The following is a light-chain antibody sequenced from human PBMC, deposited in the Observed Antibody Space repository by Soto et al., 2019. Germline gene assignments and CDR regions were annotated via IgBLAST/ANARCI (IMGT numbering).Light chain of an antibody. CDR3: QQRHMWPIT. CDR1: QSISNR. J-gene: IGKJ5*01. Sequence: DIQMTQSPSTLSASVGDGVTITCRASQSISNRLSCYQQRPGKAPKDLIYEASILQNGVPSRFSGTESGTDFTLTISSLEPEDSAVYYCQQRHMWPITFGQGTRLEI. CDR2: EAS. V-gene: IGKV1-5*03.